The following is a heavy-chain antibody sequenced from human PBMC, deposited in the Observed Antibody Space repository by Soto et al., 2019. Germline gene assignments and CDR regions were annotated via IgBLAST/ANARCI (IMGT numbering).Heavy chain of an antibody. CDR1: GGSISSYY. J-gene: IGHJ4*02. Sequence: SETLSLPCTVSGGSISSYYWSWIRQPPGKGLEWIGYIYYSGSTNYNPSLKSRVTISVDTSKNQFSLKLSSVTAADTAVYYCARRRGYSYDFDYWGQGTLVTVSS. CDR2: IYYSGST. D-gene: IGHD5-18*01. V-gene: IGHV4-59*01. CDR3: ARRRGYSYDFDY.